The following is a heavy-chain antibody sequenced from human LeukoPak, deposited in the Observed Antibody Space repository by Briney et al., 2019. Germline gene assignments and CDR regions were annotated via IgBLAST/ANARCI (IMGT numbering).Heavy chain of an antibody. CDR3: ARGDNWNYNFDY. V-gene: IGHV4-30-2*01. Sequence: SETLSLTCAVSGGSISSGGYSWSWIRQPPGKGLEWIGYIYHSGSTYYSPSLKSRVTISVDRSKNQFSLKLSSVTAADTAVYYCARGDNWNYNFDYWGQGTLVTVSS. CDR1: GGSISSGGYS. D-gene: IGHD1-7*01. J-gene: IGHJ4*02. CDR2: IYHSGST.